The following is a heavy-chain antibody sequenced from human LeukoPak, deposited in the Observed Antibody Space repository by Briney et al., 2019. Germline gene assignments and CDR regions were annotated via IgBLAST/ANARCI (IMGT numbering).Heavy chain of an antibody. CDR3: ARDTIFGVVRY. D-gene: IGHD3-3*01. Sequence: GGSMRLSCAASGFTFSSYSMNWVRQAPGKGLKWVSYISSSRSTIYYADSVKGRFTIYRDNAKNSLYLQMNSLRAEDMAVYYCARDTIFGVVRYWGQGTLVTVSS. CDR1: GFTFSSYS. CDR2: ISSSRSTI. J-gene: IGHJ4*02. V-gene: IGHV3-48*01.